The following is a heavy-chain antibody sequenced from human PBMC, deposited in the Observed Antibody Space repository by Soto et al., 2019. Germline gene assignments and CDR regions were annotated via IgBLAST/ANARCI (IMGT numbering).Heavy chain of an antibody. V-gene: IGHV4-34*01. CDR2: INHSGST. CDR1: GGSFSGYY. CDR3: AALRMDYYYCGMDV. J-gene: IGHJ6*02. D-gene: IGHD4-17*01. Sequence: QVQLQQWGAGLLKPSETLSLTCAVYGGSFSGYYWSWIRQPPGKGLEWIGEINHSGSTNYNPSLKSRVTISVDTSKNQFSLKLSSVTAADTAVYYCAALRMDYYYCGMDVWGQGTTVTVSS.